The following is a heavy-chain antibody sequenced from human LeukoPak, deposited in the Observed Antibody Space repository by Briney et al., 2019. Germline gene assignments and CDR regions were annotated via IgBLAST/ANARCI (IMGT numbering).Heavy chain of an antibody. CDR2: IRSKAYGGTT. D-gene: IGHD2-15*01. J-gene: IGHJ6*03. CDR3: TRDCSGGSCYYYYMDV. Sequence: GGSLRLSCTAAGFTFGDYSMSWFRQAPGKGLEWVGFIRSKAYGGTTEYAASVKARFTISRDDSKSIAYLQMDSLKTEDTAVYYCTRDCSGGSCYYYYMDVWGKGTTVTVSS. CDR1: GFTFGDYS. V-gene: IGHV3-49*03.